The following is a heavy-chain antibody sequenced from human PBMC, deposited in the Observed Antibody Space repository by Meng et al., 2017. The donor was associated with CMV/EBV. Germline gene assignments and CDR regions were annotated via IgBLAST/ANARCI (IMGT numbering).Heavy chain of an antibody. CDR2: IYHSGST. CDR1: GSISSSNC. CDR3: ASFIVVVPAAAAYFQH. D-gene: IGHD2-2*01. V-gene: IGHV4-4*02. J-gene: IGHJ1*01. Sequence: GSISSSNCWSWVRQPPGKGLEWIGEIYHSGSTNYNPSLKSRVTISVDKSKNQFSLKLSSVTAADTAVYYCASFIVVVPAAAAYFQHWGQGTLVTVSS.